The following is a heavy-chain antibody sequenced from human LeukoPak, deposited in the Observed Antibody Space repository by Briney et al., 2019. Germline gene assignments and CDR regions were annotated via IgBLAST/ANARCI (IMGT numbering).Heavy chain of an antibody. V-gene: IGHV2-70*04. CDR2: IDWDDDK. CDR3: ARIPGFSAAFDI. Sequence: ESGPALVKPTPTLTLTCTFSGFSLSTSGMRVSWIRQPPGKALEWLARIDWDDDKFYSTSLKTRLTISKDTSKNQVVLTMTNMDPVDTATYYCARIPGFSAAFDIWGQGTMVTVSS. J-gene: IGHJ3*02. CDR1: GFSLSTSGMR.